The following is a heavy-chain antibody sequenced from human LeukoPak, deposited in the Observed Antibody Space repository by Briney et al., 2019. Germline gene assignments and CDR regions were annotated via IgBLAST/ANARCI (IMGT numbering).Heavy chain of an antibody. CDR2: INSDGSST. J-gene: IGHJ4*02. Sequence: GGSLRLSCAASGFTFSSYWMHWVRQAPGKGLVWVSRINSDGSSTSYADSVRGRFSISRDNAKNTLYLQMNSLRAEDTAIYYCAKEYTGTFSPFPSYFDNWGQGTLVTVSS. V-gene: IGHV3-74*01. CDR3: AKEYTGTFSPFPSYFDN. CDR1: GFTFSSYW. D-gene: IGHD1-26*01.